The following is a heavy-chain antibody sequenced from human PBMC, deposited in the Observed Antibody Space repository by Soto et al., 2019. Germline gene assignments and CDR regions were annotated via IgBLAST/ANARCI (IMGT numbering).Heavy chain of an antibody. V-gene: IGHV3-21*01. J-gene: IGHJ4*02. CDR2: ISSSSSYI. CDR3: ARQVVGAIHFDY. CDR1: GFTFSLYI. Sequence: GSLRLSCAASGFTFSLYIINWVRQAPGKGLEWVSSISSSSSYIYYADSVKGRFTISRDNAKNSLYLQMNSLRAEDTAVYYCARQVVGAIHFDYWGQGTLVTVSS. D-gene: IGHD1-26*01.